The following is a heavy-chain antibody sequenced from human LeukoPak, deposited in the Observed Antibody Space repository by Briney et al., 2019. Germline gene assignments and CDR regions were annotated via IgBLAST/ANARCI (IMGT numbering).Heavy chain of an antibody. D-gene: IGHD5-12*01. CDR2: INSVGSET. CDR3: ARWATSFRAFDI. J-gene: IGHJ3*02. Sequence: GGSLRLSCAASGLTFDGFCMSWVRQAPGKGLGWVSRINSVGSETTYAGSVKGRFCIARDNAKHTTYLQMDSVIAAETGVYYCARWATSFRAFDIWGQGTMVSVSS. CDR1: GLTFDGFC. V-gene: IGHV3-74*01.